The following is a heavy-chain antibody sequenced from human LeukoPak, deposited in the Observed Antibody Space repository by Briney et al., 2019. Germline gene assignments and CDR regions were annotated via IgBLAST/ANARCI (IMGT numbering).Heavy chain of an antibody. CDR2: ISSSSSYI. J-gene: IGHJ1*01. D-gene: IGHD3-22*01. Sequence: PGGSLRLSCAASGFTFSSYSMNWVRQAPGKGLEWVSSISSSSSYIYYADSVKGRFTISRDNAKNSLYLQMNSLRAEDTAVYYCASYDSSGYYSPYFQHWGRGTLVTVSS. CDR3: ASYDSSGYYSPYFQH. V-gene: IGHV3-21*01. CDR1: GFTFSSYS.